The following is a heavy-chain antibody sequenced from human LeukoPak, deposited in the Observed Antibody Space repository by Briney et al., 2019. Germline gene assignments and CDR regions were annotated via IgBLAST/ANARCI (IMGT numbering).Heavy chain of an antibody. D-gene: IGHD6-19*01. V-gene: IGHV4-59*01. CDR3: ARGLIGGYSSGWYQGGCYYYGMDV. Sequence: SETLSLTRTVSGGSISSYYWSWIRQPPGKGLEWIGYIYYSGSTNYNPSLKSRVTISVDTSKNQFSLKLSSVTAADTAVYYCARGLIGGYSSGWYQGGCYYYGMDVWGQGTTVTVSS. J-gene: IGHJ6*02. CDR2: IYYSGST. CDR1: GGSISSYY.